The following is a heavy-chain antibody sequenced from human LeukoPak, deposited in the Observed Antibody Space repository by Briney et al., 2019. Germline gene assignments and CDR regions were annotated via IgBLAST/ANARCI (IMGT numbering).Heavy chain of an antibody. V-gene: IGHV1-3*01. Sequence: ASVKVSCKASGYTFTSYAMHWVRQAPGQRLEWMGWISAGNGNTKYSQKFQGRVTITRDTSASTAYMELSSLRSEDTAVYYCARGPVAVAGLDVGDCWGQGTLVTVSS. CDR1: GYTFTSYA. D-gene: IGHD6-19*01. J-gene: IGHJ4*02. CDR3: ARGPVAVAGLDVGDC. CDR2: ISAGNGNT.